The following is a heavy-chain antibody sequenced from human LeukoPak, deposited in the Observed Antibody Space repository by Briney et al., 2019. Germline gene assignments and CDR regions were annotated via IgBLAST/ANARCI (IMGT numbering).Heavy chain of an antibody. V-gene: IGHV5-51*01. CDR1: GYSFTSYW. CDR3: ARHVRRTNNGVCYSDY. CDR2: IYPGDSDT. J-gene: IGHJ4*02. Sequence: PGESLKISCKGSGYSFTSYWIGWVRQMPGKGLEWMGIIYPGDSDTRYSPSFQGQVTISADKSISTAYLQWSSLKASDTAMYYCARHVRRTNNGVCYSDYWGQGTLVTVSS. D-gene: IGHD2-8*01.